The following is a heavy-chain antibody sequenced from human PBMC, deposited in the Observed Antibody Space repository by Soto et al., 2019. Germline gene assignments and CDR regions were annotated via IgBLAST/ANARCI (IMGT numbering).Heavy chain of an antibody. J-gene: IGHJ4*02. CDR1: GFTFSSYS. Sequence: EVQLVESGGGLVKPGGSLRLSCAASGFTFSSYSMNWVRQAPGKGLEWVSSISSSSSYIYYADSVKCRFTISRDDAKTSLDPQINSLRAEDTAVYYCARESGSYFLGLDYWCQGTLVTVSS. D-gene: IGHD1-26*01. CDR3: ARESGSYFLGLDY. V-gene: IGHV3-21*01. CDR2: ISSSSSYI.